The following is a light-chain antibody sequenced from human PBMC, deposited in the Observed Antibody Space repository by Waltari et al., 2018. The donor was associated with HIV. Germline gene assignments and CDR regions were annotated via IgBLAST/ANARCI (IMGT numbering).Light chain of an antibody. CDR3: QQASSFPHT. J-gene: IGKJ4*01. Sequence: DIQMTQSPSSVSASVGDKVTISCHATQGISNYLAWYQQKPGTAPHLLIYVASRLQGGVPSRFTGTGSGTDFTLTIINLQPEDFAVYYCQQASSFPHTFGGGTRV. CDR1: QGISNY. CDR2: VAS. V-gene: IGKV1-12*01.